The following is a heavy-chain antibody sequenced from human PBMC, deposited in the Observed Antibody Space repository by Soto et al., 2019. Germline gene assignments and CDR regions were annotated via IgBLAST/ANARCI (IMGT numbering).Heavy chain of an antibody. CDR2: IYYSGST. Sequence: QVQLQESGPGLVKPSETLSLTCTVSGGSISSYYWSWIRQPPGKGLEWIGYIYYSGSTNYNPSLTSRVTISVDPSQNQCSLKLSSVPAADTAVYYCERYSSSSENYWGQGTLVTVSS. J-gene: IGHJ4*02. D-gene: IGHD6-6*01. CDR1: GGSISSYY. CDR3: ERYSSSSENY. V-gene: IGHV4-59*01.